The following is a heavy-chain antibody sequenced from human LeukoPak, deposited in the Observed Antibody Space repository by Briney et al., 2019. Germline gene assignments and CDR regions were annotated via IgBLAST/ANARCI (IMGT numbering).Heavy chain of an antibody. CDR2: IYPCDSDT. J-gene: IGHJ3*02. CDR1: GYSFTSYW. D-gene: IGHD5-24*01. V-gene: IGHV5-51*01. Sequence: GESLKISCKGSGYSFTSYWIGWVRQMPGKGLEWMGIIYPCDSDTRYSPSFQSQVTISADKSISTAYLQRSSLKASDTAMYYCARPETMATYAFGIWGQGTMVTVSS. CDR3: ARPETMATYAFGI.